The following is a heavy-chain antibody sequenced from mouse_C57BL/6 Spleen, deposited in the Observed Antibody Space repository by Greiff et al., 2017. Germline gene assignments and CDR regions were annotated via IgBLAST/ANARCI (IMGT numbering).Heavy chain of an antibody. J-gene: IGHJ2*01. D-gene: IGHD2-4*01. CDR2: ISSGGSYT. Sequence: EVKVVESGGDLVKPGGSLKLSCAASGFTFSSYGMSWVRQTPDKRLEWVATISSGGSYTYYPDNVKGRFTISRDNATNTLYLQMSSLKSEDTAMYYCARQRKDYDYDDYLGYWGQGTTLAVSS. V-gene: IGHV5-6*01. CDR1: GFTFSSYG. CDR3: ARQRKDYDYDDYLGY.